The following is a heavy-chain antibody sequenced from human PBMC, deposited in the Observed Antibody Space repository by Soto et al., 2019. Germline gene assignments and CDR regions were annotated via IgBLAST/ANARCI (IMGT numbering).Heavy chain of an antibody. CDR2: INPNSGGT. Sequence: ASVKVSCKASGYTFTGYYMHWVRQAPGQGLEWMGWINPNSGGTNYAQKFQGRVTMTRDTSISTAYMELSRLRSDDTAVYYCAREYYYGSGSLFSWGQGTLVTVSS. V-gene: IGHV1-2*02. CDR3: AREYYYGSGSLFS. J-gene: IGHJ5*02. CDR1: GYTFTGYY. D-gene: IGHD3-10*01.